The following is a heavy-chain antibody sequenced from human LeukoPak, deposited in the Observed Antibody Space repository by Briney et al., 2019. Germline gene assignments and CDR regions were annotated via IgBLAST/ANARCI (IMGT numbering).Heavy chain of an antibody. CDR2: ISPYNDNT. CDR1: VYTFTVYY. Sequence: ASVKVSCKASVYTFTVYYMHWVRQAPGQGLEWMGWISPYNDNTNYAQKLQGRVTMTTDTSTTTAYMELRGLRSDDTAVYYCARGSYFDYWGQGTLVTVSS. J-gene: IGHJ4*02. V-gene: IGHV1-18*04. CDR3: ARGSYFDY.